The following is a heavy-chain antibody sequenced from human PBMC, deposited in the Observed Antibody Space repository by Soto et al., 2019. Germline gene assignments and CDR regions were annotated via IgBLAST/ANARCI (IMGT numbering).Heavy chain of an antibody. CDR2: IRSKAYGGTT. CDR3: TKLIGYYYYYMDV. D-gene: IGHD3-10*01. J-gene: IGHJ6*03. V-gene: IGHV3-49*03. Sequence: GGSLRLSCTASGFTFGVYAMSWFRQAPGKGLEWVGFIRSKAYGGTTEYAASVKGRFTISRDDSKSIAYLQMNSLKTEDTAVYYCTKLIGYYYYYMDVWGKGTTVTVSS. CDR1: GFTFGVYA.